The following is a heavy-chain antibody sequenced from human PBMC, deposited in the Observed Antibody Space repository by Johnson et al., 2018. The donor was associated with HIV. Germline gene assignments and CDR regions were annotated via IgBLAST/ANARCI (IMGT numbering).Heavy chain of an antibody. D-gene: IGHD2-15*01. V-gene: IGHV3-30*04. CDR3: ARDTGGLLTSGAFVI. CDR2: ISDDGSIT. Sequence: QVQLVESGGGVVQSGRSLRLSCAASGFTFSHYTLHWVRQAPGKGLKWVAVISDDGSITQYADSVKGRFTISRDNSKNTLYLQMNSLRAEDTAVYYCARDTGGLLTSGAFVIWGQGTMVTVSS. J-gene: IGHJ3*02. CDR1: GFTFSHYT.